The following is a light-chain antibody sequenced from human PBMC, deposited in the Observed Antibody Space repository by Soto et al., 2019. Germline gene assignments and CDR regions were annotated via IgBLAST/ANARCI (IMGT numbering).Light chain of an antibody. CDR3: QQYNSHSVT. Sequence: DIQMNQSPSTLSASVGDRVTITCRASQSISDWLAWYQQKPGRAPKLLIYDASSLHSGVPSRFSGSGSGTEFTLIISSLQPDDFATYYCQQYNSHSVTFGGGTNVEVK. V-gene: IGKV1-5*01. CDR2: DAS. J-gene: IGKJ4*01. CDR1: QSISDW.